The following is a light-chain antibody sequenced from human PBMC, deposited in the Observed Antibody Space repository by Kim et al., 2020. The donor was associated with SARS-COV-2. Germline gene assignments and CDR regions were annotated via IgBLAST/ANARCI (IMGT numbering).Light chain of an antibody. CDR3: SSYTTSTTWV. CDR2: DVR. V-gene: IGLV2-14*03. J-gene: IGLJ3*02. CDR1: SSDIGTYNS. Sequence: GKSITISCTGTSSDIGTYNSVSWFQQFPGRVPKLIIYDVRSRPSGVSSRFSGSKSGDTASLTISGLQAEDEADYYCSSYTTSTTWVFGGGTQLTVL.